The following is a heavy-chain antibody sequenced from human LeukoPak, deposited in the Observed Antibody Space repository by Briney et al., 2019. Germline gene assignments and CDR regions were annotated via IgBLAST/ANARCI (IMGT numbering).Heavy chain of an antibody. Sequence: SETLSLTCTVSGYSISSGYYWGCIRQPPGKGLEWIGSVDQSGSTYYNPSLKSRVTISLDTFKNQFSLKLSSVTAADTAVYYCARGKPSYGSGTFYRPLEPDYLDVWGKGTTVTVSS. CDR2: VDQSGST. D-gene: IGHD3-10*01. J-gene: IGHJ6*03. CDR1: GYSISSGYY. V-gene: IGHV4-38-2*02. CDR3: ARGKPSYGSGTFYRPLEPDYLDV.